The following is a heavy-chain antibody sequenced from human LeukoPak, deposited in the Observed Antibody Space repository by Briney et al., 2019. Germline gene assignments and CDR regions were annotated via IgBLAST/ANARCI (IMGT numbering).Heavy chain of an antibody. Sequence: TPGGSLRLSCAASGFTFSSYSMNWVRQAPGKGLEWVSSISSSSSYIYYADSVKGRFTISRDNAKNSLYLQMNSLRAEDTAVYYCARVVPAAPYYYYYMDVWGKGTTVTISS. CDR3: ARVVPAAPYYYYYMDV. CDR1: GFTFSSYS. V-gene: IGHV3-21*01. J-gene: IGHJ6*03. CDR2: ISSSSSYI. D-gene: IGHD2-2*01.